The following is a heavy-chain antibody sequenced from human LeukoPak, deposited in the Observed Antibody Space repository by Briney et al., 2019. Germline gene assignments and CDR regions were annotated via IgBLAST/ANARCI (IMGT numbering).Heavy chain of an antibody. CDR1: GFTFSSYG. V-gene: IGHV3-33*01. CDR3: ARDSGSTIFGVVIKDY. CDR2: IWYDGSNK. D-gene: IGHD3-3*01. Sequence: PGRSLRLSCAASGFTFSSYGMHWVRQAPGKGLEWVAVIWYDGSNKYYADSVKGRFTISRDNSKNTLYLQMNSLRAEDTAVYYCARDSGSTIFGVVIKDYWGQGTLVTVSS. J-gene: IGHJ4*02.